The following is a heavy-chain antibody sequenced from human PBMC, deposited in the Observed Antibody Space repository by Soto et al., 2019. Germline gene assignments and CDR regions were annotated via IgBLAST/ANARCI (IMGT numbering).Heavy chain of an antibody. CDR1: GFSFSSHS. J-gene: IGHJ1*01. D-gene: IGHD3-9*01. V-gene: IGHV3-48*02. Sequence: EVQLVESGGGLVQPGGFLRLSCAASGFSFSSHSMNWVRQAPGKGLEWVSYISSTSSIIYYADSVKGRFTTSRDNAKNSLYLQMNSLRDEDTAVYYCARAKGWRDISFHPWGQGTLVIVSS. CDR2: ISSTSSII. CDR3: ARAKGWRDISFHP.